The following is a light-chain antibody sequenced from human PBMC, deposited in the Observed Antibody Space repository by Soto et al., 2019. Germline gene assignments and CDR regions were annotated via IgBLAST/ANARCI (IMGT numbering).Light chain of an antibody. CDR2: AAS. Sequence: AIRMTQSPSSLSASTGDRVTITCRASQGISSYLAWYQQKPGKAPKLLIYAASTLQSGVPSRFSGSGSGTDFTLTISCLQSEDCATYYCQQYYSYSTWTFGQGTKVEIK. CDR1: QGISSY. J-gene: IGKJ1*01. CDR3: QQYYSYSTWT. V-gene: IGKV1-8*01.